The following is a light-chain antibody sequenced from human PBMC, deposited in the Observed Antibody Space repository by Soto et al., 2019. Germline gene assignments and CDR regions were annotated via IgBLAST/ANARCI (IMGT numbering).Light chain of an antibody. J-gene: IGLJ1*01. CDR3: QSYDSSLSGYV. V-gene: IGLV1-40*01. Sequence: QSVLTQPPSVSGAPGQRVTISCTGSSSNIGAGYDVHWYQQLPGTAPKLLIYGNSNRPSGVPDRFSGFKSGTSASLAITGLQAEDEADYYCQSYDSSLSGYVFGTWTKLTVL. CDR2: GNS. CDR1: SSNIGAGYD.